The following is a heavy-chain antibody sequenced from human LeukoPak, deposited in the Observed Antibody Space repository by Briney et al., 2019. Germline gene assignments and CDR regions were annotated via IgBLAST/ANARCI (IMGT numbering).Heavy chain of an antibody. Sequence: GASVKVSCKASGYTLTDYYLHWVRQAPGHGLEWMGWINPKTGVTKYAQNFQGRVTMTRDTSISTAYMEVSRLRSDDTAVFYCARDLAMYSPDLDYWGQGTLVTVSS. CDR2: INPKTGVT. V-gene: IGHV1-2*02. CDR1: GYTLTDYY. J-gene: IGHJ4*02. CDR3: ARDLAMYSPDLDY. D-gene: IGHD1-26*01.